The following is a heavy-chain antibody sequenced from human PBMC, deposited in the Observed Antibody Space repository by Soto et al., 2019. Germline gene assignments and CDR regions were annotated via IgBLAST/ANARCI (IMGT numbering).Heavy chain of an antibody. J-gene: IGHJ5*02. V-gene: IGHV4-59*01. CDR2: IYYSGST. D-gene: IGHD6-19*01. CDR1: GGSISSYY. Sequence: SETLSLTCTVSGGSISSYYWSWIRQPPGKGLEWIGYIYYSGSTNYNPSLKSRVTISVDTSKNQFSLKLSSVTAADTAVYYCAVYSSGWDGWFDPWGQGTLVTVSS. CDR3: AVYSSGWDGWFDP.